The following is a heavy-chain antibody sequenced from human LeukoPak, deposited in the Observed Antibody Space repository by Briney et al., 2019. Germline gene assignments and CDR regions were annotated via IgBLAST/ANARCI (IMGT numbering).Heavy chain of an antibody. CDR3: ARAVEDFWSGPSRWFDP. J-gene: IGHJ5*02. D-gene: IGHD3-3*01. CDR1: GGSISSGGYY. V-gene: IGHV4-30-2*01. CDR2: IYHSGST. Sequence: PSQTLSLTCTVSGGSISSGGYYWSWIRQPPGKGLEWIGYIYHSGSTYYNPSLKSRVTISVDRSKNQFSLKLSSVTAADTAVYYCARAVEDFWSGPSRWFDPWGQGTLVTVSS.